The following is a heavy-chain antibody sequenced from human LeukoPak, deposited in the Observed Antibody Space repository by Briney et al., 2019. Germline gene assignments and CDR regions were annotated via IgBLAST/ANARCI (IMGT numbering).Heavy chain of an antibody. CDR3: ARYDDYGDYLSFDY. CDR1: GDSISSYY. D-gene: IGHD4-17*01. J-gene: IGHJ4*02. CDR2: IHYTGST. V-gene: IGHV4-59*08. Sequence: PSETLSLTCTVSGDSISSYYWSWIRQPPGKGLEWIGYIHYTGSTNYNPSLKSRVTMPVDTSKNQFSLKLSSVTAADTAVYYCARYDDYGDYLSFDYWGQGTLVTVSS.